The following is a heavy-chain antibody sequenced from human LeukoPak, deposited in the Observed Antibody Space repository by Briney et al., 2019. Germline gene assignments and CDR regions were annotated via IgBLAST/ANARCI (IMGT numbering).Heavy chain of an antibody. CDR2: IKQDGSKK. CDR3: TRVGYIDEGIDY. Sequence: GGSLRLSCATSGFTFSSYAMSWVRQAPGKGLEWVANIKQDGSKKSYVDSVKGRFTISRDNAKNSLYLQMNSLRAEDTAIYYCTRVGYIDEGIDYWGQGTLVTVSS. D-gene: IGHD5-24*01. V-gene: IGHV3-7*04. CDR1: GFTFSSYA. J-gene: IGHJ4*02.